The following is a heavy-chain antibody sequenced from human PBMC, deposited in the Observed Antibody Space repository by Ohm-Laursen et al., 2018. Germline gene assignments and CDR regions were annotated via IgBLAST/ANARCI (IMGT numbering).Heavy chain of an antibody. D-gene: IGHD7-27*01. CDR3: ARVSNWGGRFFDY. V-gene: IGHV1-2*02. CDR1: GYTFTGYY. J-gene: IGHJ4*02. Sequence: GSSVKVSCKASGYTFTGYYMHWVRQAPGQGLEWMGWINPNSGGTNYAQKFQGRVTMTRDTSISTAYMELSRLRSDDTAVYYCARVSNWGGRFFDYWGQGTLVTVSS. CDR2: INPNSGGT.